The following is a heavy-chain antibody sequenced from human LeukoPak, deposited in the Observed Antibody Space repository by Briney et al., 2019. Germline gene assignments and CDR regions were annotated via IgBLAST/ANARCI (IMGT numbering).Heavy chain of an antibody. CDR1: GGSISSYY. CDR3: ARAASGCSYVWDY. CDR2: IYYSGST. Sequence: PPETMSLTCTVSGGSISSYYWSWIRQPPGKGLEWIGYIYYSGSTNYNPSLKGRVTISVDTSKNQFSLKLSSVTAADTAVYYCARAASGCSYVWDYWGPGSLTTVSS. V-gene: IGHV4-59*01. D-gene: IGHD5-18*01. J-gene: IGHJ4*02.